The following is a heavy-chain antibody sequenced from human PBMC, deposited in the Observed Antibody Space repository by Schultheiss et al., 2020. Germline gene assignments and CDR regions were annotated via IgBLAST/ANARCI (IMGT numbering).Heavy chain of an antibody. Sequence: GGSLRLSCTASGFTFSSYGMHWVRQAPGKGLEWVANIKQDGSEKYYVDSVKGRFTISRDNAKNSLYLQMNSLRVEDTAVYYCVREDDSDDEGWGQGTLVTVSS. D-gene: IGHD4-17*01. CDR1: GFTFSSYG. V-gene: IGHV3-7*03. CDR2: IKQDGSEK. J-gene: IGHJ4*02. CDR3: VREDDSDDEG.